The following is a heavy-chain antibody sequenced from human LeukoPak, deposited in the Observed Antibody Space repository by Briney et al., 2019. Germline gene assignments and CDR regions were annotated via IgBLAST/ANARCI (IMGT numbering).Heavy chain of an antibody. V-gene: IGHV4-30-2*05. Sequence: SETLSLTCAVSGGSISSGGYSWSWIRQPPGKGLEWIGYIYHSGSTYYNPSLKSRVTISVDTSKNQFSLKLSSVTAADTAVYYCARGGAPSSGWYPTFFYWGQGTLVTVSS. CDR3: ARGGAPSSGWYPTFFY. D-gene: IGHD6-19*01. CDR1: GGSISSGGYS. CDR2: IYHSGST. J-gene: IGHJ4*02.